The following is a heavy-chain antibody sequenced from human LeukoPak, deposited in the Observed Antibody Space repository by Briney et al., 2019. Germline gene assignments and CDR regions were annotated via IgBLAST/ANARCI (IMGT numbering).Heavy chain of an antibody. D-gene: IGHD5-24*01. CDR3: ARDRGDGYKMYYFDY. CDR2: ISSSSSYI. J-gene: IGHJ4*02. CDR1: GFTFSSYS. Sequence: GGSLRPSCAASGFTFSSYSMNWVRQAPGKGLEWVSSISSSSSYIYYADSVKGRFTISRDNAKNSLYLQMNSLRAEDTAVYYCARDRGDGYKMYYFDYWGQGTLVTVSS. V-gene: IGHV3-21*01.